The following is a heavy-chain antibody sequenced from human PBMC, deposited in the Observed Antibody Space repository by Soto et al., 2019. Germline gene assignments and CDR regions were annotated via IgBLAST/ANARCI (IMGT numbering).Heavy chain of an antibody. CDR2: ISGSGGST. V-gene: IGHV3-23*01. CDR3: AKDLTPYYDILTGYDY. Sequence: GGSLRLSCAASGFTFSSYAMSWVRQAPGKGLEWVSAISGSGGSTYYADSVKGRFTISRDNSKNTLYLQMNSLRAEDTAVYYCAKDLTPYYDILTGYDYWGQGTLVTVSS. D-gene: IGHD3-9*01. CDR1: GFTFSSYA. J-gene: IGHJ4*02.